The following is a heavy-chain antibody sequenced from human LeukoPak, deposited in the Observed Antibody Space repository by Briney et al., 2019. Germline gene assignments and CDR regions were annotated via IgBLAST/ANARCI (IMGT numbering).Heavy chain of an antibody. Sequence: GGSLRLSCAASGFTFSSYGMHWGRQAPGKGLEWVAFIRYDGSNKYYADSVKGRFTISRDNSKNTLYLQMNSLRAEATAVYYCAKDSGYCSGGSCYGASVYFDYWGQGTLVTVSS. CDR1: GFTFSSYG. D-gene: IGHD2-15*01. CDR2: IRYDGSNK. V-gene: IGHV3-30*02. CDR3: AKDSGYCSGGSCYGASVYFDY. J-gene: IGHJ4*02.